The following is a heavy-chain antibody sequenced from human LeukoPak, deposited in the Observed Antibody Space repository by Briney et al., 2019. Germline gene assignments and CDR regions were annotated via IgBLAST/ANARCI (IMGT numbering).Heavy chain of an antibody. J-gene: IGHJ4*02. CDR3: ARRYCSSTSCYFDY. CDR2: INPNSGGT. D-gene: IGHD2-2*01. Sequence: ASVKVSCKASGYTFTGYYMHWVRQAPGQGLEGMGWINPNSGGTNYAQKFQGRVTMTRDTSISTAYMELSRLRSDDTAVYYCARRYCSSTSCYFDYWGQGTLVTVSS. CDR1: GYTFTGYY. V-gene: IGHV1-2*02.